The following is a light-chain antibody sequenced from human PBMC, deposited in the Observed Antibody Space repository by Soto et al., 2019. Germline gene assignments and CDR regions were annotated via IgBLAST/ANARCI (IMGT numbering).Light chain of an antibody. V-gene: IGLV2-14*01. CDR1: SSDVGGYNY. Sequence: QSALTQPASVSGCPGQSITISCTGTSSDVGGYNYVSWYQQHPGKAPKLMIYEVSNRPSGVSNRFSGSKSGNTASLTISGLQAEDEADYYCSSYTSSSTRVFGGGTKLTVL. CDR2: EVS. J-gene: IGLJ3*02. CDR3: SSYTSSSTRV.